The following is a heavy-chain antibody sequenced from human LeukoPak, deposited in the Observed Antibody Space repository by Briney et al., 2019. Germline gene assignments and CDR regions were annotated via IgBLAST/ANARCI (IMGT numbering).Heavy chain of an antibody. CDR1: GGSISSYY. Sequence: SETLSLTCTVSGGSISSYYWSWIRQPAGKGLEWIGRIYNSGSTNYNPSLKSRVTISVDTSKNQFSLELSSVTAADTAVYYCARGARAGYNLEPFDYWGQGTLVTVSS. CDR2: IYNSGST. V-gene: IGHV4-4*07. CDR3: ARGARAGYNLEPFDY. D-gene: IGHD5-24*01. J-gene: IGHJ4*02.